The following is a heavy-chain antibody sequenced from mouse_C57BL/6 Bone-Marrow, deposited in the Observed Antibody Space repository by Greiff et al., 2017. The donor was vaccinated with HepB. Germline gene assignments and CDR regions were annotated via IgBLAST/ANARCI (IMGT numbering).Heavy chain of an antibody. CDR2: IDPSDSYT. CDR1: GYTFTSYW. D-gene: IGHD1-1*01. V-gene: IGHV1-69*01. CDR3: ASDYCRKDWFAY. J-gene: IGHJ3*01. Sequence: QVQLQQPGAELVMPGASVKLSCKASGYTFTSYWMNWVKQRPGQGLEWIGEIDPSDSYTNYNQKFKGKSTLTVDQSSSTAYMQLSSLTSEDSSVYYCASDYCRKDWFAYWGQGTLVTVSA.